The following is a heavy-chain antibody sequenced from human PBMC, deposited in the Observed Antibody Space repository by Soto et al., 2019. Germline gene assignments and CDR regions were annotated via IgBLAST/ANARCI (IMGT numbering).Heavy chain of an antibody. CDR3: ARARMVRGVIYYYGMDV. CDR2: IYYSGST. D-gene: IGHD3-10*01. J-gene: IGHJ6*02. CDR1: GGSISSGGNY. V-gene: IGHV4-31*11. Sequence: QVQLQESGPGLVKSSQTLSLTCAVSGGSISSGGNYWRWIRQHPGKGMEWIGYIYYSGSTYYNPSLKSRVTISVDTSKNQFSLKLNSVTAADTAVDYCARARMVRGVIYYYGMDVWGQGTTVTVSS.